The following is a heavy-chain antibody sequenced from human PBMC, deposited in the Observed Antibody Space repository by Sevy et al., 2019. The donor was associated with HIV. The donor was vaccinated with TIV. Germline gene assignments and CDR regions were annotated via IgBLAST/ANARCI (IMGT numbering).Heavy chain of an antibody. D-gene: IGHD2-21*01. CDR1: GFPFNDHA. CDR2: ISWNSRNI. J-gene: IGHJ6*02. CDR3: AKDINRGCDGVNCYSYYYYFYGLDV. V-gene: IGHV3-9*01. Sequence: GRSLRLSCAASGFPFNDHAMHWVRQVPGKGLEWVSGISWNSRNIGYADSVKGRFTISRDNARHFVHLEMNSLSPEDTAYYYCAKDINRGCDGVNCYSYYYYFYGLDVWGQGTTVTVSS.